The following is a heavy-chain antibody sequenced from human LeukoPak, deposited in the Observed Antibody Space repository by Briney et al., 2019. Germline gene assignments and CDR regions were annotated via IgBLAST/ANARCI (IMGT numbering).Heavy chain of an antibody. Sequence: TGGSLRLSCAAPGITFSNYNMNWVRQAPGKGLEWISAITSSSSYTFYADSVKGRFTISRDNAQNSLYLQMNSLRVEDTAVYYCARARGIAVAGRYYYYYYYMDVWGKGTTVTVSS. D-gene: IGHD6-19*01. CDR2: ITSSSSYT. CDR3: ARARGIAVAGRYYYYYYYMDV. V-gene: IGHV3-21*01. J-gene: IGHJ6*03. CDR1: GITFSNYN.